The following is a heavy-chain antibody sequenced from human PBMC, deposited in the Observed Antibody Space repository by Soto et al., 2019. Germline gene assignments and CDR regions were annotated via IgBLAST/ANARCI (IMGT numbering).Heavy chain of an antibody. CDR3: AKRSSSSTFDY. Sequence: ETLRLSCAASGFTFSSYAMSWVRQAPGKGLEWVSVISGSDDSTYYADSVKGRFTISRDNSKNTLYLQMNSLRAEDTAVYYCAKRSSSSTFDYWGQGTLVTVSS. J-gene: IGHJ4*02. CDR2: ISGSDDST. V-gene: IGHV3-23*01. CDR1: GFTFSSYA. D-gene: IGHD6-6*01.